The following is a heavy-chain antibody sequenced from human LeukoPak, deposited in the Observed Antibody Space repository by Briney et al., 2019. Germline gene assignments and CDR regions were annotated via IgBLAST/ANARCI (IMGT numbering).Heavy chain of an antibody. D-gene: IGHD6-13*01. V-gene: IGHV3-23*01. Sequence: GGSLRLSCAASGFTVSSYGMTWVRQAPGKGLEWVSAFSATDGSAQYAESVKGRFTISRDNAKNSLYLQMGSLRVEDTATYYCAKGYSGSWDYWGQGTLVTVSS. CDR3: AKGYSGSWDY. J-gene: IGHJ4*02. CDR1: GFTVSSYG. CDR2: FSATDGSA.